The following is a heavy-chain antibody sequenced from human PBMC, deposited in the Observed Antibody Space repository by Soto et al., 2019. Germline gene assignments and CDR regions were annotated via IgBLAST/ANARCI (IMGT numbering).Heavy chain of an antibody. CDR3: ARHSILSGTTCPPALDY. Sequence: QVQLVESGGGVVQPGRSLRLSCAASGFTFSSNAMHWVRQAPGKGLEWVAVMSYDGSNEYYADSVKGRFTISRDNSKNPFYLQINSRGAEETAVYYCARHSILSGTTCPPALDYWGQGTLVTVSS. D-gene: IGHD4-17*01. CDR2: MSYDGSNE. CDR1: GFTFSSNA. J-gene: IGHJ4*02. V-gene: IGHV3-30-3*01.